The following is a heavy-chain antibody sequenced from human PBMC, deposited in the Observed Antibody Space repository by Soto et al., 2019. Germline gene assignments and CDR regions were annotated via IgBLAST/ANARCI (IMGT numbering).Heavy chain of an antibody. CDR1: GFTFSSSA. D-gene: IGHD5-18*01. V-gene: IGHV3-23*01. CDR2: ISGSGATT. CDR3: ARKSPGGYSYGAAPFDY. Sequence: GGSLRLSCAASGFTFSSSAMSWVRQAPGRGLEWVSTISGSGATTYYADSVKGRFTISRDSSKNTLFLQMNSLRAEDTAVYYCARKSPGGYSYGAAPFDYWGQGTLVTVSS. J-gene: IGHJ4*02.